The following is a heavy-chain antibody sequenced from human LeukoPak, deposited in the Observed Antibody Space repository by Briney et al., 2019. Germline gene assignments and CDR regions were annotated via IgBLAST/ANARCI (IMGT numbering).Heavy chain of an antibody. CDR2: IYYSGST. D-gene: IGHD6-19*01. V-gene: IGHV4-59*01. Sequence: SETLSLTCTVSGGSISXXXXXXXXXXXXXXXXXXXYIYYSGSTNYNPXXXXRXXXSVDXSXNQFSLKLSSVTAADTAVYYCAREGIAVAAYFDYWGQGTLVTVSS. CDR1: GGSISXXX. J-gene: IGHJ4*02. CDR3: AREGIAVAAYFDY.